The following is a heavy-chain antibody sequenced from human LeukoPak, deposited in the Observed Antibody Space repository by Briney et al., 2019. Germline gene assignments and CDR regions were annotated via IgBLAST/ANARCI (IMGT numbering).Heavy chain of an antibody. CDR3: AREETYSYGKGY. Sequence: SVKVSCKASGGTFSSYAISWVRQAPGQGLEWMGRIIPILGIANYAQKFQGRVMITADKSTSTAYMELSSLRSEDTAVYYCAREETYSYGKGYWGQGTLVTVSS. V-gene: IGHV1-69*04. CDR1: GGTFSSYA. CDR2: IIPILGIA. J-gene: IGHJ4*02. D-gene: IGHD5-18*01.